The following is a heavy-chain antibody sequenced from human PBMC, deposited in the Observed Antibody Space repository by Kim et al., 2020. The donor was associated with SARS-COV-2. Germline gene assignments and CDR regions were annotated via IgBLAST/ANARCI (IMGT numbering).Heavy chain of an antibody. J-gene: IGHJ5*02. V-gene: IGHV5-51*01. D-gene: IGHD5-12*01. CDR3: ARHSLEMATISWFDP. CDR2: IYPGDSDT. CDR1: GYSFTSYW. Sequence: GESLKISCKGSGYSFTSYWIGWVRQMPGKGLEWMGIIYPGDSDTRYSPSFQGQVTISADKSISTAYLQWSSLKASDTAMYYCARHSLEMATISWFDPWGQGTLVTVSS.